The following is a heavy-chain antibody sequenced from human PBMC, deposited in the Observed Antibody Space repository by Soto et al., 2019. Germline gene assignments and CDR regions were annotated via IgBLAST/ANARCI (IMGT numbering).Heavy chain of an antibody. D-gene: IGHD1-1*01. CDR3: ARVAEDWNDPRSAPYDY. Sequence: GGSLRLSCAASGFTVSSNYMSWVRQAPGKGLEWVSVIYSGGSTYYADSVKGRFTISRDNSKNTLYLQMNSLRAEDTAVYYCARVAEDWNDPRSAPYDYWGQGTLVTVSS. V-gene: IGHV3-53*01. J-gene: IGHJ4*02. CDR1: GFTVSSNY. CDR2: IYSGGST.